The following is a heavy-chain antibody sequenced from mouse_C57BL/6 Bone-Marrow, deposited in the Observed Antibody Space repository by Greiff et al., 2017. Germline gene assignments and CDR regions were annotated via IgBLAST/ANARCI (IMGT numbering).Heavy chain of an antibody. V-gene: IGHV14-1*01. J-gene: IGHJ1*03. CDR3: TTNYGSSDWYFDV. Sequence: EVKLQESGAELVRPGASVKLSCTASGFNIKDYYMHWVKQRPEQGLEWIGRIVPEDGDTEYAPTFQGKATLTADTSSNTAYLQLSSLPSEDTAVYYCTTNYGSSDWYFDVWGTGTTVTVSS. CDR2: IVPEDGDT. CDR1: GFNIKDYY. D-gene: IGHD1-1*01.